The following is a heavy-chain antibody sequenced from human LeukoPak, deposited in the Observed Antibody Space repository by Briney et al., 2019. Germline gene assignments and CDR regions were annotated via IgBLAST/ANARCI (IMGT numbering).Heavy chain of an antibody. Sequence: ASVKVSCKASGYSFTGYYMHWVRQAPGQGLEWMGWINPNSGGTKYAQKFQGRVTMTRDTSISTAYMEVSRLRSDDTAVYYCARGDYLVGLDPWGQGTLVIVSS. CDR2: INPNSGGT. CDR3: ARGDYLVGLDP. D-gene: IGHD4/OR15-4a*01. V-gene: IGHV1-2*02. J-gene: IGHJ5*02. CDR1: GYSFTGYY.